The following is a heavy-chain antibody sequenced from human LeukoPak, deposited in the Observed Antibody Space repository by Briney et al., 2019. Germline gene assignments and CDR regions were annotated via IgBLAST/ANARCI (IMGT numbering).Heavy chain of an antibody. CDR1: AFIVSRKY. J-gene: IGHJ4*02. D-gene: IGHD3-3*01. V-gene: IGHV3-21*01. CDR2: ISSSSSYI. CDR3: ARDFGTDY. Sequence: GGSLRLSCAVPAFIVSRKYMRWDRQAPGKGLEWVSSISSSSSYIYYADSVKGRFTISRDNAKNSLYLQMNSLRAEDTAVYYCARDFGTDYWGQGTLVTVSS.